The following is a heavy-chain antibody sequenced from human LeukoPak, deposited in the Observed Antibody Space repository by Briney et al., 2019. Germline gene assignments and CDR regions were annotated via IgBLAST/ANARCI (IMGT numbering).Heavy chain of an antibody. CDR3: ARNLNYFDY. J-gene: IGHJ4*02. CDR1: GFTFSSFW. D-gene: IGHD1-14*01. CDR2: IKQDGSEK. V-gene: IGHV3-7*01. Sequence: GGSLRLSCAASGFTFSSFWMTWVRQAPGKGLEWVANIKQDGSEKYYVDSVRGRFTISRDNATNSLYLQMNSLRAEDTAVYYCARNLNYFDYWGQGTLVTVSS.